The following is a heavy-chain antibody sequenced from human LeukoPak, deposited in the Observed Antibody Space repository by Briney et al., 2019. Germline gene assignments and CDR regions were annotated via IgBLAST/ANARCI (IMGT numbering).Heavy chain of an antibody. CDR3: TRKLRLDEH. Sequence: ASVKVSCKASGYTFITSDINWVRQASGQGLEWMGYIDPECGYTTYAQKFQGRVTMTRDTSTSTAYMELSSLTPDDTAIYYCTRKLRLDEHWGQGTLVAVSS. CDR2: IDPECGYT. V-gene: IGHV1-8*01. D-gene: IGHD1-7*01. J-gene: IGHJ4*02. CDR1: GYTFITSD.